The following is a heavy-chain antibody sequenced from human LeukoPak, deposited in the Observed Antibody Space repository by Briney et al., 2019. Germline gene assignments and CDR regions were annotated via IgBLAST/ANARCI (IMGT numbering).Heavy chain of an antibody. V-gene: IGHV4-39*07. CDR1: GGSISSGGYY. J-gene: IGHJ4*02. CDR2: INHSGST. CDR3: ARGRGYGSGSYSHY. D-gene: IGHD3-10*01. Sequence: PSETLSLTCTVSGGSISSGGYYWSWIRQPPGKGLEWIGEINHSGSTNYNPSLKSRVTISVDTSKNQFSLKLSSVTAADTAVYYCARGRGYGSGSYSHYWGQGTLVTVSS.